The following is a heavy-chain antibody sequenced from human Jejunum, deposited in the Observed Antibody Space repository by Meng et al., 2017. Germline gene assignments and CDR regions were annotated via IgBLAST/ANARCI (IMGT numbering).Heavy chain of an antibody. D-gene: IGHD6-19*01. J-gene: IGHJ5*02. CDR1: GYTFTGYY. V-gene: IGHV1-2*02. CDR3: ARDGAVAGTTNSFNP. Sequence: QVQPVQSGAEVKKPVASVKVSCKASGYTFTGYYMHWVRQAPGQGLEWMGWINPSSGTNYAQKFQGRVTMTRDTSISTAYMELSSLTSDDTAVYYCARDGAVAGTTNSFNPWGQGTLVTVSS. CDR2: INPSSGT.